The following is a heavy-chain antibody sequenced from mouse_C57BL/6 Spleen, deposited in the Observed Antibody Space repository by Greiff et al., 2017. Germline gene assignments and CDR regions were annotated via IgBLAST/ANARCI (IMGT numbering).Heavy chain of an antibody. J-gene: IGHJ1*03. CDR1: GYAFSSSW. D-gene: IGHD3-1*01. V-gene: IGHV1-82*01. CDR2: IYPGDGDT. CDR3: ARSEGYDWYFDV. Sequence: QVQLQQSGPELVKPGASVKISCKASGYAFSSSWMNWVKQRPGKGLEWIGRIYPGDGDTNYNGKFKGKATLTADKSSSTAYMQLSSLTSEDSAVYFCARSEGYDWYFDVWGTGTTVTVSS.